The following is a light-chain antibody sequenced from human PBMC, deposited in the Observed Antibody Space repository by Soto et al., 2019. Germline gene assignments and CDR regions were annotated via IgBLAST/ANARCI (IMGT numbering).Light chain of an antibody. CDR3: QQYIRWPLT. CDR2: GAS. CDR1: QSVRGN. V-gene: IGKV3-15*01. J-gene: IGKJ4*01. Sequence: EIVMTQSPATLSVATGERATLSCRASQSVRGNLAWYQQKPGQAPSLLIYGASTRATGTPARFSGSGSGTEFTLTISSLQSEDFAVYYCQQYIRWPLTFGGGTKVDI.